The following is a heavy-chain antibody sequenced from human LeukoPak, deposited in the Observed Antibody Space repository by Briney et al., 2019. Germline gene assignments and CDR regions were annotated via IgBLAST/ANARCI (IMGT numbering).Heavy chain of an antibody. Sequence: PGGSLRLSCAASGFTFSSYGMHWVRQAPGKGLEWVAVISYDGSNKHYADSVKGRFTISRDNSKNTLYLQMNSLRAEDTAVYYCAKGTGYCSSTSCYTHYYYYGMDVWGQGTTVTVSS. V-gene: IGHV3-30*18. D-gene: IGHD2-2*02. J-gene: IGHJ6*02. CDR2: ISYDGSNK. CDR3: AKGTGYCSSTSCYTHYYYYGMDV. CDR1: GFTFSSYG.